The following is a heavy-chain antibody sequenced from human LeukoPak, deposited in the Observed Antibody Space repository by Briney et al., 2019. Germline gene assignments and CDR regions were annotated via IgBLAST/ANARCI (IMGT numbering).Heavy chain of an antibody. CDR3: VKGRASGTYYCDD. CDR1: GFTFGIYA. V-gene: IGHV3-23*01. D-gene: IGHD3-10*01. CDR2: ISGSGGGT. J-gene: IGHJ4*02. Sequence: GGSLRLSCAASGFTFGIYAMSWVRQAPGKGLEWVSSISGSGGGTFYADSVRGRYTIARDNSKNMLYLQMNSLRAEDTALYYCVKGRASGTYYCDDWGQGTLVTVSS.